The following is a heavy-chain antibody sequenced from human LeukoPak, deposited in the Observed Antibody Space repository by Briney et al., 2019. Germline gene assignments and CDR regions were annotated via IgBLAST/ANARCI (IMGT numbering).Heavy chain of an antibody. CDR3: ARDYRYYDSSGYFDY. Sequence: GGSLRLSCAASGFTFSSYGMSWVRQAPGKGLEWVSAISGSGGSTYYADSVKGRFTISRDNSKNTLYLQMNSLRAEDTAVYYCARDYRYYDSSGYFDYWGQGTLVTVSS. CDR2: ISGSGGST. V-gene: IGHV3-23*01. CDR1: GFTFSSYG. J-gene: IGHJ4*02. D-gene: IGHD3-22*01.